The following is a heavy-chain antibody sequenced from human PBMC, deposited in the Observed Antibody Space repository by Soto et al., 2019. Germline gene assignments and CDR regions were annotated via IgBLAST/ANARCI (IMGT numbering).Heavy chain of an antibody. D-gene: IGHD3-3*01. V-gene: IGHV6-1*01. CDR3: ARAPLVYDFWGGPMPSYYYHYYMDV. CDR2: TYYRSKWYN. CDR1: GDSVSSNSAA. J-gene: IGHJ6*03. Sequence: SQTLSLTCAISGDSVSSNSAAWNWIRQSPSRGLDWLGRTYYRSKWYNHYAVSVKSRITINPDTSKNQFSLQLNSVTPEDTAVYYCARAPLVYDFWGGPMPSYYYHYYMDVWGKGTTVTVAS.